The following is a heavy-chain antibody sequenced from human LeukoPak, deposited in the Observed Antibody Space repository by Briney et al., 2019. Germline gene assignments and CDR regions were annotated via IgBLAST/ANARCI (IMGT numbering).Heavy chain of an antibody. V-gene: IGHV1-18*01. D-gene: IGHD6-19*01. CDR2: ISAYNGNT. CDR3: ARATGIAVAGTDY. J-gene: IGHJ4*02. CDR1: GGTFSSYA. Sequence: ASVKVSCTASGGTFSSYAISWVRQAPGQGLEWMGWISAYNGNTNYAQKLQGRVTMTTDTSTSTAYMELRSLRSDDTAVYYCARATGIAVAGTDYWGQGTLVTVSS.